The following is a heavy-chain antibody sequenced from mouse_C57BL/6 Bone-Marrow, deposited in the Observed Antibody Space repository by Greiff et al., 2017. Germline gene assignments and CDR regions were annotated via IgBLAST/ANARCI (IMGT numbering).Heavy chain of an antibody. J-gene: IGHJ3*01. V-gene: IGHV14-3*01. CDR2: IDPANGNT. CDR1: GFNIKHTY. CDR3: ARMPSGAY. Sequence: VQLQQSVAELVWPGASVKLSCTASGFNIKHTYMHWVQQRPEQGLEWIGRIDPANGNTKYAPKFQGKATITADTSSNPAYLQLSSLTSEDTAIYYCARMPSGAYWGQGTLVTVSA.